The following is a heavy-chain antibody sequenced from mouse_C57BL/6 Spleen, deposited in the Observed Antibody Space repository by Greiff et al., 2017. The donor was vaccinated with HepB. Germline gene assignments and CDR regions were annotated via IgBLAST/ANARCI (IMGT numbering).Heavy chain of an antibody. V-gene: IGHV5-17*01. Sequence: EVQLVESGGGLVKPGGSLKLSCAASGFTFSDYGMHWVRQAPEKGLEWVAYISSGSSTIYYADTVKGRFTIARDNAKYPLFLQMTSLRSEDTAMYYCAKLGPYAVDYWGQGTSVTVSS. D-gene: IGHD4-1*01. J-gene: IGHJ4*01. CDR2: ISSGSSTI. CDR1: GFTFSDYG. CDR3: AKLGPYAVDY.